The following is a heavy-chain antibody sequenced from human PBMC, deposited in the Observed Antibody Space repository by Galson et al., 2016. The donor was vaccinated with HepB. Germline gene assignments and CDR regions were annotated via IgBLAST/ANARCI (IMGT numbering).Heavy chain of an antibody. V-gene: IGHV3-23*01. CDR3: AKVATPNRNYENWFDS. J-gene: IGHJ5*01. CDR1: GFTFSPYA. CDR2: ISSGAYKT. D-gene: IGHD4-11*01. Sequence: SLRLSCAASGFTFSPYAMSWVRQAPGQGLEWVSIISSGAYKTYYVDSVKGRFTISRDNSKNTLNLQMNSLRAEDTAVYYCAKVATPNRNYENWFDSWGQGTLVTVSS.